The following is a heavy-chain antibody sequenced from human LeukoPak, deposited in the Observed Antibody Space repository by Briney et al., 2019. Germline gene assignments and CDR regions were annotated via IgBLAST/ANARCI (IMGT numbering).Heavy chain of an antibody. V-gene: IGHV3-21*01. J-gene: IGHJ3*02. CDR2: TDTSGNYI. D-gene: IGHD3-10*01. Sequence: PGGSLRLSCAASGFTFDDYGMSWVRQAPGKGLEWVSFTDTSGNYIYYGDSVKGRFTISRDNAKNLVFLQMNGLRAEDTAVYYCARGRSITLLRGVAMSDGFDIWGQGAMVAVSS. CDR3: ARGRSITLLRGVAMSDGFDI. CDR1: GFTFDDYG.